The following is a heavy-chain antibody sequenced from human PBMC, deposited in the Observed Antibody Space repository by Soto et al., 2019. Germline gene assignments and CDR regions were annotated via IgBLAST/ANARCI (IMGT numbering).Heavy chain of an antibody. Sequence: SETLSLTCTVSGGSISSYYWSWIRQPPGKGLEWIGYIYYSGSTNYNPSLKSRVTISVDTSKNQFSLKLSSVTAADTAVYYCARRGWPPKNYYGSGYYYYMDVWGKGTTVTVSS. CDR1: GGSISSYY. D-gene: IGHD3-10*01. J-gene: IGHJ6*03. V-gene: IGHV4-59*08. CDR3: ARRGWPPKNYYGSGYYYYMDV. CDR2: IYYSGST.